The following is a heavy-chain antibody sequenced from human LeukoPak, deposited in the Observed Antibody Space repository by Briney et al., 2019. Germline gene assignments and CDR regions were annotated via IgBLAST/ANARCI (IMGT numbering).Heavy chain of an antibody. CDR3: AKDSHSNNGVWDAFDI. CDR2: IGGLGDDL. J-gene: IGHJ3*02. Sequence: PGGSLRLSCAASGFTFRNYAMNWVRQAPGRGLEWVSSIGGLGDDLYYADSVKGRFTISRDNSRNTLSLQINSLRAEDTAVYYCAKDSHSNNGVWDAFDIWGQGIMVTVSS. CDR1: GFTFRNYA. V-gene: IGHV3-23*01. D-gene: IGHD4-11*01.